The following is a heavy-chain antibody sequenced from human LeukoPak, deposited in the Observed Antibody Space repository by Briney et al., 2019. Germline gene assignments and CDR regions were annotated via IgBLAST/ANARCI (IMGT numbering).Heavy chain of an antibody. V-gene: IGHV4-39*01. D-gene: IGHD2-15*01. CDR2: IYYSGST. CDR1: GGSISSSSYY. CDR3: ARHEIVVVVAEFDY. Sequence: SETLPLTCTVSGGSISSSSYYWGWIRQPPGKGLEWIGSIYYSGSTYYNPSLKSRVTISVDTSKNQFSLKLSSVTAADTAVYYCARHEIVVVVAEFDYWGQGTLVTVSS. J-gene: IGHJ4*02.